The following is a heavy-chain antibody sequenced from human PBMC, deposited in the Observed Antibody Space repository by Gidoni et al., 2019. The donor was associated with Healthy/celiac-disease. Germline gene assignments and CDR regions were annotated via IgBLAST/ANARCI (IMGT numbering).Heavy chain of an antibody. J-gene: IGHJ6*02. CDR1: GGTFSSYA. Sequence: QVQLVQSGAEVKKPGSSVKVSCKASGGTFSSYAISWVLQAPGQGLEWMGGIIPIFGTANYAQKFQGRVTITADESTSTAYMELSSLRSEDTAVYYCARDQCSGGTCKSAGMDVWGQGTTVTVSS. D-gene: IGHD2-15*01. V-gene: IGHV1-69*01. CDR3: ARDQCSGGTCKSAGMDV. CDR2: IIPIFGTA.